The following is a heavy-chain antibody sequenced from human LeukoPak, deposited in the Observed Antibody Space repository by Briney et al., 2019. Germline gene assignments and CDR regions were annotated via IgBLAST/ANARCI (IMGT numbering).Heavy chain of an antibody. CDR1: GYTFTGYY. CDR3: ARDLRVTTGTTS. J-gene: IGHJ4*02. CDR2: INPNSGGT. Sequence: GASVKVSCKASGYTFTGYYMHWVRQAPGQRLEWMGRINPNSGGTNYAQKFQGRVTMTRDTSISTAYMELSRLRSDDTAVYYCARDLRVTTGTTSWGQGTLVTVSS. D-gene: IGHD1-1*01. V-gene: IGHV1-2*06.